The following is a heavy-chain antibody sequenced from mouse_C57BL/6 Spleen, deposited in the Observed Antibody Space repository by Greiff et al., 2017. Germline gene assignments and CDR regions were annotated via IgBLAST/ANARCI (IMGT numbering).Heavy chain of an antibody. J-gene: IGHJ2*01. CDR2: ISSGSSTI. CDR1: GFTFSDYG. Sequence: EVKLMESGGGLVKPGGSLKLSCAASGFTFSDYGMHWVRQAPEKGLEWVAYISSGSSTIYYADTVKGRFTISRDNAKNTLFLQMTSLRSEDTAMYYSAIGTGYFDYWGQGTTLTVSS. CDR3: AIGTGYFDY. D-gene: IGHD4-1*01. V-gene: IGHV5-17*01.